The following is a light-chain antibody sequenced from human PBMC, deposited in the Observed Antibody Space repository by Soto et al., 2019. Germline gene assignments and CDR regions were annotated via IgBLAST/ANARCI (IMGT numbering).Light chain of an antibody. CDR1: QSISGW. V-gene: IGKV1-5*03. Sequence: DVQMTQSPSTLSASVGDRVTITCRASQSISGWLAWYQQRPGKAPKLMIYKASTLETGVPSRFSGSGSGTEFPLTINNLQPDDFATYYCQQYDGYSRTFGQGTKVDIK. CDR2: KAS. J-gene: IGKJ1*01. CDR3: QQYDGYSRT.